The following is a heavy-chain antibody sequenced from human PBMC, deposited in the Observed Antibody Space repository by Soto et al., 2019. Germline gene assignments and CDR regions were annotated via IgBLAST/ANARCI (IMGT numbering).Heavy chain of an antibody. CDR3: ARDLRAGIAAS. D-gene: IGHD6-13*01. CDR1: GGSISSGGYY. V-gene: IGHV4-31*03. J-gene: IGHJ5*02. CDR2: IYYSGST. Sequence: QVQLQESGPGLVKPSQTLSLTCTVSGGSISSGGYYWSWIRQHPGKGLEWIGYIYYSGSTYYNPSLKSXXTXSXXTSKNQFSLKLSSVTAADTAVYYCARDLRAGIAASWGQGTLVTVSS.